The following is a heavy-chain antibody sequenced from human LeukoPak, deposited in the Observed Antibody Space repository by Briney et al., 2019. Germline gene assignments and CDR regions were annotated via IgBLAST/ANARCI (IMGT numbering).Heavy chain of an antibody. CDR2: IYYSGST. Sequence: KPSETLSLTCTVSGGSISSSSYYWGWIRQPPGKGLEWIGSIYYSGSTYYNPSLKSRVTISVDTSKNQFSLKLSSVTAADTAVYYCARRGVRYYYYYMDVWGKGTTVTVSS. D-gene: IGHD3-16*01. CDR1: GGSISSSSYY. CDR3: ARRGVRYYYYYMDV. J-gene: IGHJ6*03. V-gene: IGHV4-39*07.